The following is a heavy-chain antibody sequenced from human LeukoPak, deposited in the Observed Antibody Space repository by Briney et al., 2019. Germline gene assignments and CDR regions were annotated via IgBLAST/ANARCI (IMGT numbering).Heavy chain of an antibody. CDR3: AKDLSIFGGFDY. Sequence: GGSLRLSCAASGFTFSSYGMHWVRQAPGKGLEWVAFIRYDGSNQYYADSVKGRFTISRDNSKNTLYLQMNSLRAEDTAVYYCAKDLSIFGGFDYWGQGTLVTVSS. V-gene: IGHV3-30*02. CDR2: IRYDGSNQ. J-gene: IGHJ4*02. D-gene: IGHD3-3*01. CDR1: GFTFSSYG.